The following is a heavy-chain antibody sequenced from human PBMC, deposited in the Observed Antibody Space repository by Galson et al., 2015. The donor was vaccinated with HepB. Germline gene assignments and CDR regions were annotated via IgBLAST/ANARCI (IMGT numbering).Heavy chain of an antibody. CDR2: IWYDGSNK. Sequence: SLRLSCAASGFTFSSYGMHWVRQAPGKGLEWVAVIWYDGSNKYYADSVKGRFTISRDNSKNTLYLQMNSLRAEDTAVYYCARDMDLDLVGATIDYWGQGTLVTVSS. CDR1: GFTFSSYG. J-gene: IGHJ4*02. D-gene: IGHD1-26*01. CDR3: ARDMDLDLVGATIDY. V-gene: IGHV3-33*08.